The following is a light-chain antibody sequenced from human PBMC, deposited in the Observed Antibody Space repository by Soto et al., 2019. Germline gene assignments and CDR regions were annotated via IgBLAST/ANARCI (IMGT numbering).Light chain of an antibody. J-gene: IGLJ1*01. CDR3: GTWDSTLCILV. Sequence: QSAVTQPPSASGTPGQRVTISCSGSSSNIGSNTVTWYQQLPGTAPKLLIYSNNQRPSGVPDRFSGSKSGTSATLGITGLQTGDEADYYCGTWDSTLCILVFRTVTKVTDL. CDR1: SSNIGSNT. CDR2: SNN. V-gene: IGLV1-44*01.